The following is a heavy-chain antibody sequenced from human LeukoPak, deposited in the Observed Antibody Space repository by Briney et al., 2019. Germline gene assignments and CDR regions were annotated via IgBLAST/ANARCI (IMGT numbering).Heavy chain of an antibody. D-gene: IGHD3-10*01. Sequence: SETLSLTCTVSGGSISGYYWSWIRQPPGKGLEWIGEINHSGSTNYNPSLKSRVTISVDTSKNQFSLKLSSVTAADTAVYYCARLSSWFGELAGFRKPFDPWGQGTLVTVSS. CDR3: ARLSSWFGELAGFRKPFDP. CDR1: GGSISGYY. J-gene: IGHJ5*02. V-gene: IGHV4-34*01. CDR2: INHSGST.